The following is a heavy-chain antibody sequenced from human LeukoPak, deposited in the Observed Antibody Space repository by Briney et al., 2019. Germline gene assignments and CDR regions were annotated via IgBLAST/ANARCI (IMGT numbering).Heavy chain of an antibody. J-gene: IGHJ1*01. D-gene: IGHD2-21*02. Sequence: GAAVKVSCKASGYTFTSYGISWVRQAPGQGLEWMGWISYYNGNTNYAQRLQGRVTMTTDTSTSTAYMELRSLRSDDTAVYYCARAYCGGDCYPSPAEYFQHWGQGTLVTVSS. V-gene: IGHV1-18*01. CDR2: ISYYNGNT. CDR3: ARAYCGGDCYPSPAEYFQH. CDR1: GYTFTSYG.